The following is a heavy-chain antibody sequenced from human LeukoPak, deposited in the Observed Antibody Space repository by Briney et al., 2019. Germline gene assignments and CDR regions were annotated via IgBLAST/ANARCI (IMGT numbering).Heavy chain of an antibody. CDR2: ISSSSSTI. D-gene: IGHD3-9*01. CDR3: ARDTTLNYDILTGYYVGGYGMDV. CDR1: GFTFSSYS. Sequence: GGSLRLSCAASGFTFSSYSMSWVRQAPGKGLEWVSYISSSSSTIYYADSVKGRFTISRDNAKNSLYLQMNSLRDEDTAVYYCARDTTLNYDILTGYYVGGYGMDVWGQGTTVTVSS. J-gene: IGHJ6*02. V-gene: IGHV3-48*02.